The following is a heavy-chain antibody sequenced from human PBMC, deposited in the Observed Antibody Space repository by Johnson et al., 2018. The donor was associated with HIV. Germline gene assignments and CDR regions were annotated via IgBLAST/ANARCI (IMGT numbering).Heavy chain of an antibody. J-gene: IGHJ3*02. CDR2: ISWNSGSI. CDR1: GFTFDDYA. CDR3: ARGSYDFWSGSGGAFDI. D-gene: IGHD3-3*01. V-gene: IGHV3-9*01. Sequence: EVQVVESGGGLVQPGRSLRLSCTASGFTFDDYAMHWVRLAPGKGLEWVSGISWNSGSIAYADSVKGRFTTSRDNAKNLLYLQMNSLRAEDTAVYYCARGSYDFWSGSGGAFDIWGRGTMVTVSS.